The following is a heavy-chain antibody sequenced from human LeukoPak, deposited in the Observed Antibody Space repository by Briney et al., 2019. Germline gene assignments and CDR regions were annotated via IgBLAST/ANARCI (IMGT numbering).Heavy chain of an antibody. CDR1: GGSINGYY. CDR2: IYYSGST. V-gene: IGHV4-59*08. J-gene: IGHJ4*02. D-gene: IGHD6-6*01. CDR3: ARGWDSSSSGLDY. Sequence: SETLSLTCTASGGSINGYYWSWIRQPPGMGLEYMGYIYYSGSTNYNPSLKSRVTISVDTSKNQFSLKLSSVTAADTAVYYCARGWDSSSSGLDYWGQGTLVTVSS.